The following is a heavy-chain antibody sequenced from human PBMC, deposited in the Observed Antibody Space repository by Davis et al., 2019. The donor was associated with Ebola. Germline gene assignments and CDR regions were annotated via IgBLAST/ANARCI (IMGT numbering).Heavy chain of an antibody. V-gene: IGHV3-23*01. Sequence: ETLSLTCTVSGGSISSYYWSWVRQAPGKGLEWVSAISGSGGTTYYADSVKGRFTISRDNSKNTLYLQMNSLRAEDTAVYYCAKNYDFWSGYGSDYWGQGTLVTVSS. CDR1: GGSISSYY. CDR2: ISGSGGTT. CDR3: AKNYDFWSGYGSDY. J-gene: IGHJ4*02. D-gene: IGHD3-3*01.